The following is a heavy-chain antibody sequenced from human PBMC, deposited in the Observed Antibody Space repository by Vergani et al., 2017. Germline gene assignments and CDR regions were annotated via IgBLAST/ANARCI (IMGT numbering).Heavy chain of an antibody. V-gene: IGHV4-59*01. CDR3: ARDGSGKLYGMDV. CDR2: IYYSGST. D-gene: IGHD3-10*01. J-gene: IGHJ6*02. Sequence: QVQLQESGPGLVKPSETLSLTCTVSGGSISSYYWSWIRQPPGKGLEWIGYIYYSGSTNYNPSLKSRVTISVDTSKNQFSLKLSSVTAADTAVYYCARDGSGKLYGMDVWGQGTTVTVSS. CDR1: GGSISSYY.